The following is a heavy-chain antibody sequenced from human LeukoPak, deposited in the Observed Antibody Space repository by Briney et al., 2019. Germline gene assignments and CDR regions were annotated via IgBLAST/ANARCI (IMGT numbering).Heavy chain of an antibody. CDR3: ARHVYPISSFDY. Sequence: SETLSLTCTVSGGSISSSNYSWGWIRQPPGKGLEWIGSIYYSGSTYYNPSLKSRVTMPVDTSKNQFSLKLSSVTAADTAVYYCARHVYPISSFDYWGQGTLVTVSS. V-gene: IGHV4-39*01. D-gene: IGHD2/OR15-2a*01. CDR2: IYYSGST. J-gene: IGHJ4*02. CDR1: GGSISSSNYS.